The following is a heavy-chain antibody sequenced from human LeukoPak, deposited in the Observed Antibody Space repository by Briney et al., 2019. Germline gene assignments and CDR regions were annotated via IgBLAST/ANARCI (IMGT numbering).Heavy chain of an antibody. CDR1: GGTFTSHA. J-gene: IGHJ4*02. D-gene: IGHD3-3*01. CDR3: ARAEDSSGYYPPW. V-gene: IGHV1-69*04. CDR2: IIPVIGLH. Sequence: SVKVSCKASGGTFTSHAISWVRQAPGQGLEWMGRIIPVIGLHYVAQKFQGRITITADESTTTAYMELRDLTSDDTAVYFCARAEDSSGYYPPWWGQGTLVTVSS.